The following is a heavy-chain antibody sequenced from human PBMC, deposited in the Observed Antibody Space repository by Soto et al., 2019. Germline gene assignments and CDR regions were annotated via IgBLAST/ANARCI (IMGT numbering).Heavy chain of an antibody. Sequence: GSLRLSCAASGFTFSRYWLTWVRQAPGKGLEWVANIKEDGSEEYYVDSVKGRFTTSRDNAKNSLYLKMNSPRAEDTAVYYCARIVSGRDYGDSIDYWGQGTLVTVSS. V-gene: IGHV3-7*03. CDR1: GFTFSRYW. J-gene: IGHJ4*02. D-gene: IGHD4-17*01. CDR3: ARIVSGRDYGDSIDY. CDR2: IKEDGSEE.